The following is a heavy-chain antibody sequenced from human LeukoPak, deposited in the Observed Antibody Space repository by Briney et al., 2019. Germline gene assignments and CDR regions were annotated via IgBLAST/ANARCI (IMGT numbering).Heavy chain of an antibody. CDR1: GFTFSSYS. Sequence: GGSLRLSCAASGFTFSSYSMNWVRQAPGKGLEWVSYISSSSSTIYYADSVKGRFTISRDNAKNSLYLQMNSLRAEDTAVYYCARDRSAVAGGLYYGMDVWGQGTTVTVSS. CDR3: ARDRSAVAGGLYYGMDV. V-gene: IGHV3-48*04. CDR2: ISSSSSTI. D-gene: IGHD6-19*01. J-gene: IGHJ6*02.